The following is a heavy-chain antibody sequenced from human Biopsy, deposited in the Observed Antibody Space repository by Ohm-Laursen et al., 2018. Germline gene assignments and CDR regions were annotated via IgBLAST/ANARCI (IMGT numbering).Heavy chain of an antibody. D-gene: IGHD2-15*01. CDR2: IHHAQSA. CDR1: GGSISSYY. Sequence: PSQTLSLTCTVSGGSISSYYWMWIRQPPGKGLEWIGYIHHAQSATYSPSLKSRVTISVDTSKNQFSLKLSSVTVADTAVYYCARVEDCSGDNCPRLAFDLWGQGTTVIVSS. V-gene: IGHV4-59*01. J-gene: IGHJ3*01. CDR3: ARVEDCSGDNCPRLAFDL.